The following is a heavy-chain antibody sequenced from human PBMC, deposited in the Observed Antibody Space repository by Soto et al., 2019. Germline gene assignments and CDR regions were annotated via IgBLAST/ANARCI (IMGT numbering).Heavy chain of an antibody. J-gene: IGHJ4*02. D-gene: IGHD4-17*01. V-gene: IGHV1-2*02. CDR3: ARDLRSVNDY. Sequence: ASVKVSCKASGYTFTGYYMHWVRQAPGQGLEWMGWINPNSGGTNYARKFQGRVTMTRDTSISIAYMELSRLRSDDAAVYYCARDLRSVNDYWGQGTLVTVSS. CDR1: GYTFTGYY. CDR2: INPNSGGT.